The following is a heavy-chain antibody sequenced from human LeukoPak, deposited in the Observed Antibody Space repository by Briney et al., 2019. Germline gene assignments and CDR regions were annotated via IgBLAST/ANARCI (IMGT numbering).Heavy chain of an antibody. D-gene: IGHD2-2*01. Sequence: PSETLSLTCAVSGYSISSFSYWAWIRQSPGKGLEWIGRIYHSGSTYYNPSLKSRVTISVDTSKNPFSLKLSSVTAADTAVYYCAREISVPAAIGDWFDPWGQGTLVTVSS. V-gene: IGHV4-38-2*02. J-gene: IGHJ5*02. CDR2: IYHSGST. CDR3: AREISVPAAIGDWFDP. CDR1: GYSISSFSY.